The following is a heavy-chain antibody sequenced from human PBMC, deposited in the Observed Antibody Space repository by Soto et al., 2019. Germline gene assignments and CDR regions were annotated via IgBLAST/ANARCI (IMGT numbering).Heavy chain of an antibody. V-gene: IGHV4-30-4*01. D-gene: IGHD2-15*01. CDR1: GGSISSGDYY. Sequence: SETLSLTCTVSGGSISSGDYYWSWIRQPPGKGLEWIGYIYYSGSTYYNPSLKSRVTISVDTSKNQFSLKLSSVTAADTAVYYCARDPYCSGGSCSWTTDYWGQGTLVTVSS. CDR2: IYYSGST. J-gene: IGHJ4*02. CDR3: ARDPYCSGGSCSWTTDY.